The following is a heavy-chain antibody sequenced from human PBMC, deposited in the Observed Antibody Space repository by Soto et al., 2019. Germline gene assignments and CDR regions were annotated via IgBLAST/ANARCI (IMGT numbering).Heavy chain of an antibody. CDR3: ARGLYYYGSGGYYNGKVFLYYGMDV. V-gene: IGHV5-51*01. CDR2: IHPGDSDT. D-gene: IGHD3-10*01. CDR1: GYTFTSYW. J-gene: IGHJ6*02. Sequence: GESLKISCKGSGYTFTSYWIGWVRQMPGKGLEWMGIIHPGDSDTRYSPSFQGQVTISADKSISTAYLQWSGLKASDTAVYYCARGLYYYGSGGYYNGKVFLYYGMDVWGQGTTVTVSS.